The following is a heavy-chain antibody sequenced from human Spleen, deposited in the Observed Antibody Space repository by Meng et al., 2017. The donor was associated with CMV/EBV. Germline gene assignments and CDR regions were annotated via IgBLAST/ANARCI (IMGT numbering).Heavy chain of an antibody. CDR2: IYYSGST. J-gene: IGHJ6*02. V-gene: IGHV4-59*13. Sequence: GSLRLSCAASAFTFDDYAMNWVRQTPGKGLEWIGYIYYSGSTNYNPSLKSRVTISVDTSKNQFSLKLSSVTAADTAVYYCARGAGTAAAEDYYYYGMDVWGQGTTVTVSS. D-gene: IGHD6-13*01. CDR1: AFTFDDYA. CDR3: ARGAGTAAAEDYYYYGMDV.